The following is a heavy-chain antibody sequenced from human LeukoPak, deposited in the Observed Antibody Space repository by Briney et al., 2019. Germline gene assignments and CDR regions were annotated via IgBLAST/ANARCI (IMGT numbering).Heavy chain of an antibody. D-gene: IGHD1-26*01. CDR1: GDSITSYN. CDR3: ARQGGSYYTPFDS. CDR2: FSYSGST. J-gene: IGHJ4*02. V-gene: IGHV4-59*08. Sequence: SETLSLTCTVSGDSITSYNWNWIRQPPGKGLEWIGSFSYSGSTNYNPSLKSRVTILVDTSKNQFSLKLTSVTAADTAVHYCARQGGSYYTPFDSWGQGTLVTVSS.